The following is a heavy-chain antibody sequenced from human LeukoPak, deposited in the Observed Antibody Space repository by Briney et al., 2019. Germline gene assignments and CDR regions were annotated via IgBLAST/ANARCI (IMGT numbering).Heavy chain of an antibody. D-gene: IGHD5-24*01. V-gene: IGHV3-74*01. CDR2: INSDGSST. Sequence: GGSLRLSCAASGFTFSSYWMNWVRQAPGKGLVWVSRINSDGSSTSYAGSVKGRFTISRDNAKNTLYLQMNSLRGEDTAVYYCARGTGYSVFDYWGQGTLVTVSS. CDR3: ARGTGYSVFDY. J-gene: IGHJ4*02. CDR1: GFTFSSYW.